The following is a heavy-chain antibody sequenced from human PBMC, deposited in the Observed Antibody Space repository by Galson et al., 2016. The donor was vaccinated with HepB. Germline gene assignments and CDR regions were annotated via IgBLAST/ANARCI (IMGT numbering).Heavy chain of an antibody. V-gene: IGHV3-30-3*01. D-gene: IGHD6-19*01. CDR1: GFTFSSYA. J-gene: IGHJ4*02. Sequence: SLRLSCAGSGFTFSSYAVHWVRQPPGKGLEWVAAISYDGDNEYYADSLKGRYTISRDNPRNTVYLHMSSLRRDDTAVYYCARGSSAVDATEVGLDYWGQGTLVIVSS. CDR2: ISYDGDNE. CDR3: ARGSSAVDATEVGLDY.